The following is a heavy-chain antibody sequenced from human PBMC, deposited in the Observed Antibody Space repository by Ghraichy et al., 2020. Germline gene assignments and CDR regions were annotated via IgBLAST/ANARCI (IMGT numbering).Heavy chain of an antibody. J-gene: IGHJ4*02. V-gene: IGHV4-61*01. CDR1: GGSVSSGSYY. CDR3: ARERRWLHTDFDY. CDR2: IYYSGST. D-gene: IGHD5-24*01. Sequence: SETLSLTCTVSGGSVSSGSYYWSWIRQPPRKGLEWIGYIYYSGSTNYNPSLKSRVTISVDTSKNQFSLKLSSVTAADTAMYYCARERRWLHTDFDYWGQGTLVTVSS.